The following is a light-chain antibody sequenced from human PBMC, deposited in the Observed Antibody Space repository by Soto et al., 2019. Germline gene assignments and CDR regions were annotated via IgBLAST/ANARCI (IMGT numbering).Light chain of an antibody. V-gene: IGLV1-40*01. CDR2: GNS. Sequence: QAVVTQPPSVSGAPGQRVTISCTGSSSNIGAGYDVHWYQHRPGTAPKLLIFGNSNRPSGVPVPDRFSGSKSGTSASLAITGLQAEDEGDYYCEAWDDSLNGRRVFGGGTKLTVL. CDR1: SSNIGAGYD. CDR3: EAWDDSLNGRRV. J-gene: IGLJ3*02.